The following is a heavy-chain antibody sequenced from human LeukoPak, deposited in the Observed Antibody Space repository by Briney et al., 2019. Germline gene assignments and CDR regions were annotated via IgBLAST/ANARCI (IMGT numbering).Heavy chain of an antibody. D-gene: IGHD3-10*01. Sequence: PSETLSLTCTVSGDSINNYYCSWIRQPAGKGLEWIGSIYHSGYTYYNPSLKSRVTISVDTSKSQFSLKLSSVTAADTAVYYCASSSMFRGVTVDYWGQGTLVTVSS. J-gene: IGHJ4*02. CDR3: ASSSMFRGVTVDY. V-gene: IGHV4-59*05. CDR2: IYHSGYT. CDR1: GDSINNYY.